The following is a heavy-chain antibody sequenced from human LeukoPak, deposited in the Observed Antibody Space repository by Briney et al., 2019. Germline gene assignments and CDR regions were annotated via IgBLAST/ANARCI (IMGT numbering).Heavy chain of an antibody. J-gene: IGHJ4*02. CDR2: ISYDGSNK. V-gene: IGHV3-30-3*01. Sequence: SGGSLRLSCAASGFTFSSYAMHWVRQAPGKGLEWVAVISYDGSNKYYADSVKGRFTISRDNSKNTPYLQMNSLRAEDTAVYYCARDPRLYYYGSGSYFRYWGQGTLVTVSS. CDR1: GFTFSSYA. CDR3: ARDPRLYYYGSGSYFRY. D-gene: IGHD3-10*01.